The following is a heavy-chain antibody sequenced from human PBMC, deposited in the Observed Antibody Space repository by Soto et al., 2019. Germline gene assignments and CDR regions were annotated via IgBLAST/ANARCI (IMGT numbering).Heavy chain of an antibody. J-gene: IGHJ6*02. D-gene: IGHD6-13*01. CDR3: ARPLRRRGADGIHYHYGIDV. V-gene: IGHV3-30*03. CDR2: LSYDGSKK. CDR1: GFTFCNFG. Sequence: PGGSLRLSCAASGFTFCNFGMHWVRQTPGSGLEWVASLSYDGSKKYSADSVKGRFTISRDNSKSTLYLQMNSLRPEDTAVYFCARPLRRRGADGIHYHYGIDVWGQGTTVTVSS.